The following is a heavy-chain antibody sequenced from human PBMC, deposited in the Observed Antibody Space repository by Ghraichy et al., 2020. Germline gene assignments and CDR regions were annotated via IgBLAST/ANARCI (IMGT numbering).Heavy chain of an antibody. CDR3: ARGRQWLVPFDY. CDR1: GGSFSNYY. CDR2: INHSGST. J-gene: IGHJ4*02. D-gene: IGHD6-19*01. V-gene: IGHV4-34*01. Sequence: SETLSLTCAVYGGSFSNYYWNWIRQPPGKGLEWIGEINHSGSTNYNPSLKSRVTISVDTSKNHFSLKLSSVTAADTAVYYCARGRQWLVPFDYWGQGTLVTVSS.